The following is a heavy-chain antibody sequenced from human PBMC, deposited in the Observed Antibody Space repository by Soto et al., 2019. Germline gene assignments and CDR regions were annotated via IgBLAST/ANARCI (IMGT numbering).Heavy chain of an antibody. V-gene: IGHV1-69*12. CDR2: IIPIFGTA. Sequence: QVQLVQSGAEVKKPASSVTVSCKASAGTFSSYTISWVRQAPGQGLEWMGGIIPIFGTANYAQKFQGRVTISADEATSTALMEFRSLSSEDTAVYYCARANLRSLQLWYFDLWGRGTLVTVSS. D-gene: IGHD5-12*01. CDR3: ARANLRSLQLWYFDL. CDR1: AGTFSSYT. J-gene: IGHJ2*01.